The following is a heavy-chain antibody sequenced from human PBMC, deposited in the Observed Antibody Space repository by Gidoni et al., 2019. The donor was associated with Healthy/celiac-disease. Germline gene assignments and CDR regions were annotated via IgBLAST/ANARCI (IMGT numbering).Heavy chain of an antibody. J-gene: IGHJ6*02. V-gene: IGHV1-18*01. CDR3: ARDKGYYYYGMDV. Sequence: QVQLVQSGAEVKKPGASVTVSCKASVSTFTCYGISWVRQSPGQGLEWMGWISAYNGNTNYAQKLQGRVTMTTDTSTSTAYMELRSLRYDDTAVYYCARDKGYYYYGMDVWGQGTTVTVSS. CDR2: ISAYNGNT. CDR1: VSTFTCYG.